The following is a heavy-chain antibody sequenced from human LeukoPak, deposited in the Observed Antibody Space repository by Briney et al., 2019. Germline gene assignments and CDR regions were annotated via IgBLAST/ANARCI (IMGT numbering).Heavy chain of an antibody. D-gene: IGHD6-13*01. CDR3: ARGRIAAAGWARNWFDP. Sequence: PSETLSLTCAVYGGSFSGYYWSWIRQPLGKGLEWIGEINHSGSTNYNPSLKSRVTISVDTSKNQFSLKLSSVTAADTAVYYCARGRIAAAGWARNWFDPWGQGTLVTVSS. V-gene: IGHV4-34*01. J-gene: IGHJ5*02. CDR2: INHSGST. CDR1: GGSFSGYY.